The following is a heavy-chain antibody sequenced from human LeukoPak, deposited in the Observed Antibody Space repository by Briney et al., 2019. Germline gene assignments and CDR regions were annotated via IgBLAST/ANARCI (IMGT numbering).Heavy chain of an antibody. J-gene: IGHJ6*04. CDR3: AELGITMIGGV. V-gene: IGHV3-74*01. CDR1: GFTFDDYG. CDR2: INSDGINT. D-gene: IGHD3-10*02. Sequence: GGSLRLSCAASGFTFDDYGMSWVRQAPGKGLVWVSRINSDGINTSYADSVKGRFTISRDNAKNTVYLQMNSLRAEDTAVYYCAELGITMIGGVWGKGTTVTISS.